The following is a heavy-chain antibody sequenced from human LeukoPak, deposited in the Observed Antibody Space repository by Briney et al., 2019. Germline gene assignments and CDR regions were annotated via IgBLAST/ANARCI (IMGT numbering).Heavy chain of an antibody. Sequence: ASLKVSCKDSGYSLTRYGVSWVRQAPGQGLGWMGWINAYNGNTNYAQKLQGRVTMTTDTSTSTAYMELRSLRSDDTAVYYCARGKITMIVDGSFDYWGQGTLVTVSS. CDR2: INAYNGNT. CDR1: GYSLTRYG. D-gene: IGHD3-22*01. CDR3: ARGKITMIVDGSFDY. V-gene: IGHV1-18*01. J-gene: IGHJ4*02.